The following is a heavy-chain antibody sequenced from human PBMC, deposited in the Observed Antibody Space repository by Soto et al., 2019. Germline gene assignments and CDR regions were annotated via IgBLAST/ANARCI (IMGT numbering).Heavy chain of an antibody. J-gene: IGHJ6*02. Sequence: SETLSLTCAVYGGSFSGYYWSWIRQPPGKGLEWIGEINHSGSTNYNPSLKSRVTISVDTSKNQFSLKLSSVTAADTAAYYCARVPGYSSSWYVHYYYGMDVWGQGTTVTVSS. CDR3: ARVPGYSSSWYVHYYYGMDV. D-gene: IGHD6-13*01. V-gene: IGHV4-34*01. CDR2: INHSGST. CDR1: GGSFSGYY.